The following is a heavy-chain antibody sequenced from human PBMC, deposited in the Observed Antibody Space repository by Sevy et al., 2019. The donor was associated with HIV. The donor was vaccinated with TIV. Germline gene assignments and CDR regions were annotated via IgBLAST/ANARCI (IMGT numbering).Heavy chain of an antibody. CDR2: IKQDGSEK. V-gene: IGHV3-7*04. Sequence: GGSLRLSCVASGFTVSSNYMSWVRQAPGKGLEWVANIKQDGSEKFYVDSVKGRFTISRDNAQNSLYLQMNSLRTEDTAVYYCATDRVLPYYDSSGNTYYYYYGMDVWGQGTTVTVSS. CDR3: ATDRVLPYYDSSGNTYYYYYGMDV. CDR1: GFTVSSNY. D-gene: IGHD3-22*01. J-gene: IGHJ6*02.